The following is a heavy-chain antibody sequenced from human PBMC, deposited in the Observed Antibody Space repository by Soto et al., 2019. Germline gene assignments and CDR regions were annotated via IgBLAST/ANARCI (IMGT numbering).Heavy chain of an antibody. V-gene: IGHV3-30*03. Sequence: QTGGSLRLSCAASDFDFSSYGIHWVRQAPGKGLEWVAASSYDGRETFYADSAKGRFTVSKEMSKNTAFLQMNALRHEDTAVYFCARDSGWPMLNFDSWGQGTPVTVSS. CDR3: ARDSGWPMLNFDS. CDR2: SSYDGRET. D-gene: IGHD3-10*01. CDR1: DFDFSSYG. J-gene: IGHJ4*02.